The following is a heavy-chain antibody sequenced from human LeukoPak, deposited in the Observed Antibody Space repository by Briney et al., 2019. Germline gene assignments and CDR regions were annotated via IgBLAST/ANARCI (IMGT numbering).Heavy chain of an antibody. V-gene: IGHV1-46*01. Sequence: GASVKVSCKASGYSFTNYYIHWVRQAPGQGLERMGIINPSGGSTSYAQKFQGRVTITADESTSTAYMELSSLRSEDTAEYYCARARHDFWSGLDAFDIWGQGTMVTVSS. CDR1: GYSFTNYY. J-gene: IGHJ3*02. CDR3: ARARHDFWSGLDAFDI. CDR2: INPSGGST. D-gene: IGHD3-3*01.